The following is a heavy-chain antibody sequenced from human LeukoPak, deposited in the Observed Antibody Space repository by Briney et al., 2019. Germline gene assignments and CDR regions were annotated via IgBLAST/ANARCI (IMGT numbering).Heavy chain of an antibody. CDR2: IIPIFGTA. Sequence: ASVKVSCKASGGTFSSYAISWVRQAPGQGLEWMGGIIPIFGTANYAQKFQGRVTITADESTSTAYMELSSLRSEDTAVYYRARDESSSPRHFDYWGQGTLVTVSS. CDR1: GGTFSSYA. J-gene: IGHJ4*02. D-gene: IGHD3-22*01. CDR3: ARDESSSPRHFDY. V-gene: IGHV1-69*13.